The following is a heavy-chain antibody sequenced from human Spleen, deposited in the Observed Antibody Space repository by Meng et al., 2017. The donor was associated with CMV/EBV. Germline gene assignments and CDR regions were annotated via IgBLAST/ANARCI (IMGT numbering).Heavy chain of an antibody. CDR2: ISYDGSNE. V-gene: IGHV3-30*03. Sequence: GESLKISCAASGFTFSSYWMSWVRQAPGKGLEWVAVISYDGSNEYYADSVKGRFTISRDNAKKSLYLHMNSLRGEDTAVYYCAREPYDSSGYYVPGSDFWGQGTLVTVSS. CDR1: GFTFSSYW. J-gene: IGHJ4*02. D-gene: IGHD3-22*01. CDR3: AREPYDSSGYYVPGSDF.